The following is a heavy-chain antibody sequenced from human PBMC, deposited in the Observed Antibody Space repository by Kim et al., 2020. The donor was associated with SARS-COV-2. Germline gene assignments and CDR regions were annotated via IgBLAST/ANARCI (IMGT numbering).Heavy chain of an antibody. Sequence: GSLRLSCAASGFTFSSYWMSWVRQAPGKGLEWVANLNQDGSAKFYVDPVKGRFTISRDNAKNSVFLQMNSLRAEDTAVYYCVRGIPSAWGQGTLVTVSS. D-gene: IGHD2-21*01. CDR3: VRGIPSA. J-gene: IGHJ5*02. CDR2: LNQDGSAK. V-gene: IGHV3-7*03. CDR1: GFTFSSYW.